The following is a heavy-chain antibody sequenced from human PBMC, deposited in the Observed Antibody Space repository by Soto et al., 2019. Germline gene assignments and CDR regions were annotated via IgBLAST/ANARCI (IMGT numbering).Heavy chain of an antibody. CDR2: IYYSGST. CDR1: GGSISSYY. J-gene: IGHJ6*03. Sequence: SETLSLTCTVSGGSISSYYWSWIRQPPGKGLEWIGYIYYSGSTNYNPSLKSRVTISVDTSKNQFSLKLSSVTAADTAVYYCARAVHKDVWGKGTTVTVSS. V-gene: IGHV4-59*01. CDR3: ARAVHKDV.